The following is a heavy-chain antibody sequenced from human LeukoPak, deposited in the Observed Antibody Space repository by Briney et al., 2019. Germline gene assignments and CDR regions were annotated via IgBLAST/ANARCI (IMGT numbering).Heavy chain of an antibody. CDR2: INTNTGNP. D-gene: IGHD2-2*01. Sequence: ASVKVSCKASGYTFTRYAMNWVRQAPGQGLEWMGWINTNTGNPTYAQGFTGRFVFSLDTSVSTAYLQISSLKAEDTAAYYCARMGESYCSSTSCPYNWFDPWGQGTLVTVSS. J-gene: IGHJ5*02. V-gene: IGHV7-4-1*02. CDR1: GYTFTRYA. CDR3: ARMGESYCSSTSCPYNWFDP.